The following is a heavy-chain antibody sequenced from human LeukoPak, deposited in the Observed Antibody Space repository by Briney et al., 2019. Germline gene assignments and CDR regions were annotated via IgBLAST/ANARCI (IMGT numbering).Heavy chain of an antibody. CDR1: GFTFSSYS. V-gene: IGHV3-21*01. CDR3: AREVRIAAEY. Sequence: NTGGSLRLSCAASGFTFSSYSMNWVRQAPGEGLEWVSSISSSSSYIYYADSVKGRFTISRDNAKNSLYLQMNSLRAEDTAVYYCAREVRIAAEYWGQGTLVTVSS. D-gene: IGHD6-13*01. J-gene: IGHJ4*02. CDR2: ISSSSSYI.